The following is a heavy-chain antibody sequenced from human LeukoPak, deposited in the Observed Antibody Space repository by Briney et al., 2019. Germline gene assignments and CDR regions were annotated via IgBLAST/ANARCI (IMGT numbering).Heavy chain of an antibody. CDR3: ARWGVVPAFDY. CDR1: GFTFSSYW. J-gene: IGHJ4*02. Sequence: GGSLRLFCAASGFTFSSYWMHWVRQAPGKGLVWVSRINSDGSSTSYADSVKGRFTISRDNAKNTLYLQMNSLRAEDTAVYYCARWGVVPAFDYWGQGTLVTVSS. CDR2: INSDGSST. V-gene: IGHV3-74*01. D-gene: IGHD2-2*01.